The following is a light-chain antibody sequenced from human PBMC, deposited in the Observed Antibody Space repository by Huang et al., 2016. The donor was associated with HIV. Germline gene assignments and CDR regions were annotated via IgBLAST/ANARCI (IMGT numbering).Light chain of an antibody. V-gene: IGKV1-39*01. CDR3: QQGYSTPYT. J-gene: IGKJ2*01. CDR2: AAS. Sequence: DIQMTQSPSSLSASVGDRVTRTCRASQTISTFLNWYQQKPGNAPKPLIYAASSLQSGVPAKFSGSGSGTDFTLTISSLQPEDFATYYCQQGYSTPYTFGQGTKLEIK. CDR1: QTISTF.